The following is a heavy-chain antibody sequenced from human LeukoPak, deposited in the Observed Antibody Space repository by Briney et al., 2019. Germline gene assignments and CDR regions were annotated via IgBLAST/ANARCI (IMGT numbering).Heavy chain of an antibody. D-gene: IGHD6-19*01. V-gene: IGHV1-69*13. CDR1: GGTFSSYA. J-gene: IGHJ5*02. CDR2: IIPIFGTA. Sequence: SVKVSCKASGGTFSSYAISWVRQAPGQGLKWMGGIIPIFGTANYAQKFQGRVTITADESTSTAYMELSSLRSEDTAVYYCARDPRIAVAGTKNWFDPWGQGTLVTVSS. CDR3: ARDPRIAVAGTKNWFDP.